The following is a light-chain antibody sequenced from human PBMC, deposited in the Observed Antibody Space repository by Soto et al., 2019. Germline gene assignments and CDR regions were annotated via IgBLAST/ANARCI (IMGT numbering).Light chain of an antibody. V-gene: IGLV2-14*01. CDR1: TSDIGTYNF. CDR3: SSSTSKNTVI. Sequence: QSVLTQPASVSGSPGQSITFSCTGTTSDIGTYNFVSWYQQHPGKAPKLIIYDVSDRPSGVSNRFSGSKSGNTASLTISGLQAEDEADYYCSSSTSKNTVIFGGGTKVTVL. J-gene: IGLJ2*01. CDR2: DVS.